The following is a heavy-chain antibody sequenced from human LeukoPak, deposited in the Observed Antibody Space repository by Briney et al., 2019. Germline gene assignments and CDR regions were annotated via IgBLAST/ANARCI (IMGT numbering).Heavy chain of an antibody. CDR1: GFTFSNYW. V-gene: IGHV3-7*01. CDR2: IKQDGSEI. J-gene: IGHJ4*02. Sequence: GSLLLSCAASGFTFSNYWMGWVRPAPGKGQEGVANIKQDGSEIYDVDSVKGRFTISRDTAKDSLYLQMNSLRAEDTAVYYCARDRGHSGYDLYDYWGQGTLVTVSS. CDR3: ARDRGHSGYDLYDY. D-gene: IGHD5-12*01.